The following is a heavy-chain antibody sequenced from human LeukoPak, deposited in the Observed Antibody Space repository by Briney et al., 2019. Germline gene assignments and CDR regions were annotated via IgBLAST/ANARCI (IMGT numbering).Heavy chain of an antibody. Sequence: SVKVSCKASGGTFSSYATSWVRQAPGQGLEWMGGIIPIFGTANYAQKFQGRVTITADESTSTAYMELSSLRSEDTAVYYCARDHYDILTGPPYYYYGMDVWGKGTTVTVSS. V-gene: IGHV1-69*01. D-gene: IGHD3-9*01. CDR2: IIPIFGTA. CDR3: ARDHYDILTGPPYYYYGMDV. J-gene: IGHJ6*04. CDR1: GGTFSSYA.